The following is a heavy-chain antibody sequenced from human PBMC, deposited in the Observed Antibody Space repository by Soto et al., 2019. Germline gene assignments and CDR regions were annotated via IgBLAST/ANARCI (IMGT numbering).Heavy chain of an antibody. D-gene: IGHD6-13*01. V-gene: IGHV4-59*01. CDR3: ARGTSWQLPFDY. J-gene: IGHJ4*02. CDR2: ISYSGST. Sequence: SETLSLTCTVSSDSISSYYWSWIRQPPGKRLEWIGYISYSGSTDYNPSLKSRVTISGDTSKNQFSLKVSSVTAADTAVYYCARGTSWQLPFDYWGQGTLVTVS. CDR1: SDSISSYY.